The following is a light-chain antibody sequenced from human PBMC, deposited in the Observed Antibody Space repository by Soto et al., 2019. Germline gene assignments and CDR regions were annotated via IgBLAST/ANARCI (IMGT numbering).Light chain of an antibody. CDR2: EVS. V-gene: IGLV2-14*01. CDR1: SGDVGGYNY. CDR3: SSYTSSSTLV. J-gene: IGLJ2*01. Sequence: QSALTQPASVSGSPGQSITISCTGTSGDVGGYNYVSWYQQHLGKAPKLMIYEVSNRPSGVSNRFSGSKSGNTASLTISGLQAEDEADYYCSSYTSSSTLVFGGGTKVTVL.